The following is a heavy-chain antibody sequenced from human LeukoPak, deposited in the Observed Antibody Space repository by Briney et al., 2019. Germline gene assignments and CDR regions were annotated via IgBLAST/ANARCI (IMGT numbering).Heavy chain of an antibody. CDR2: INPSGGST. D-gene: IGHD3-10*01. Sequence: ASVKVSCKASGYTFTSYYMHWVRQAPGQGLEWMGIINPSGGSTSYAQKLQGRVTMTRDTSTSTVYMELSSLRSEDTAVYYCARGLWFGELSYYYMDVRGKGTTVTISS. CDR1: GYTFTSYY. J-gene: IGHJ6*03. CDR3: ARGLWFGELSYYYMDV. V-gene: IGHV1-46*01.